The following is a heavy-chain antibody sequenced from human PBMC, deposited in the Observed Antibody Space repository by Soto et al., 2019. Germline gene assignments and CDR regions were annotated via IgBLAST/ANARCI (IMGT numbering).Heavy chain of an antibody. D-gene: IGHD3-16*01. CDR1: GFTVSNSY. CDR3: ARHNGPLYVGYYYDMDV. J-gene: IGHJ6*02. Sequence: GSLRLSCAASGFTVSNSYMSWVRQAPGKGLEWIGEINHSGSTNYNPSLKSRVTISVDTSKNQFSLKLSSVTAADTAVYYCARHNGPLYVGYYYDMDVWGQGTTVTVSS. CDR2: INHSGST. V-gene: IGHV4-34*01.